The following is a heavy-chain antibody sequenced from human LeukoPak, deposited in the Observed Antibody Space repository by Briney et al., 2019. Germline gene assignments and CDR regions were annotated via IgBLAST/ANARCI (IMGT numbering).Heavy chain of an antibody. CDR3: ARNIITFGGVIADY. Sequence: SETLSLTCTVSGGSISSSSYYWGWIRQPPGKGLEWIGSIYYSGSTYYNPSLKSRVTISVDTSKNQFSLKLSSVTAADTAVYYCARNIITFGGVIADYWGQGTLVTVSS. CDR2: IYYSGST. J-gene: IGHJ4*02. V-gene: IGHV4-39*07. D-gene: IGHD3-16*02. CDR1: GGSISSSSYY.